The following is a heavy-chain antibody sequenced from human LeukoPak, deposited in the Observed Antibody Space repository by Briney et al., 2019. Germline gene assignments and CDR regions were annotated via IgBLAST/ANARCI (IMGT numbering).Heavy chain of an antibody. Sequence: GGSLRLSCAASGFTFSSYSMNWVRQAPGKGLEWVSYISSSGSTIYYADSVKGRFTISRDNAKNSLYPQMNSLRAEDTAVYYCARDVWNYDSSGLFDYWGQGTLVTVSS. CDR3: ARDVWNYDSSGLFDY. D-gene: IGHD3-22*01. V-gene: IGHV3-48*01. CDR2: ISSSGSTI. J-gene: IGHJ4*02. CDR1: GFTFSSYS.